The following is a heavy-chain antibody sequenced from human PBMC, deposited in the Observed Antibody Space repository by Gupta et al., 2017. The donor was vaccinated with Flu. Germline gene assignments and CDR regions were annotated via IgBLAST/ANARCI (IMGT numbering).Heavy chain of an antibody. D-gene: IGHD3-16*01. V-gene: IGHV3-30*18. J-gene: IGHJ6*02. CDR2: ISYDGSNK. CDR1: GFTFSSYG. Sequence: QVQLVESGGGVVQPGRSLRLSCAASGFTFSSYGMHWVRQAPGKGLEWVAVISYDGSNKYYADSVKGRFTISRDNSKNTLYLQMNSLRAEDTAVYYCAKRFTSGMDVWGQGTTVTVSS. CDR3: AKRFTSGMDV.